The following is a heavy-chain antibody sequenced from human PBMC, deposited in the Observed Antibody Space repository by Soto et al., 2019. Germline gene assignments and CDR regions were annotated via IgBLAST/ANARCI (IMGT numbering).Heavy chain of an antibody. CDR1: GGSFSGYY. CDR2: INHSGST. Sequence: PSETLSLTCAVYGGSFSGYYWSWIRQPPGKGLEWIGEINHSGSTNYNPSLKSRVTISVDTSKNQFSLKLSSVTAADTAVYYCARRGLPTIFGVVIKAMDVWGQGTTVTVSS. D-gene: IGHD3-3*01. J-gene: IGHJ6*02. CDR3: ARRGLPTIFGVVIKAMDV. V-gene: IGHV4-34*01.